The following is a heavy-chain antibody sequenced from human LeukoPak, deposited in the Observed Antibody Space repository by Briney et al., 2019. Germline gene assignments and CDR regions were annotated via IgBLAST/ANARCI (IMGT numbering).Heavy chain of an antibody. Sequence: GGTLRLSCGVSGLTVSSNYMSWVRHAPGKGLECVSFIYSGGSTYYADSVKGRFTISRDNSKNTLYLQMNSLRAEDTAVYYCASASGGISFFDYWGQGTLVTVSS. CDR2: IYSGGST. V-gene: IGHV3-53*01. CDR3: ASASGGISFFDY. CDR1: GLTVSSNY. D-gene: IGHD4-23*01. J-gene: IGHJ4*02.